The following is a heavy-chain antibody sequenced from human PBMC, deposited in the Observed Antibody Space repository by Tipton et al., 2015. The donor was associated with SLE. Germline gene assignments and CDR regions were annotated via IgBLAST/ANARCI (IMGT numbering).Heavy chain of an antibody. CDR1: GFTFSSYA. J-gene: IGHJ3*02. V-gene: IGHV3-30-3*01. D-gene: IGHD2-2*01. Sequence: RSLRLSCAASGFTFSSYAMHWVRQAPGKRLEWVAVISYDGSNKYYADSVKGRFTISRDNSKNTLYLQMNSLRAEDTAVYYCARGKREDYCSSTSCYSLGAFDIWGQGTMVTVSS. CDR3: ARGKREDYCSSTSCYSLGAFDI. CDR2: ISYDGSNK.